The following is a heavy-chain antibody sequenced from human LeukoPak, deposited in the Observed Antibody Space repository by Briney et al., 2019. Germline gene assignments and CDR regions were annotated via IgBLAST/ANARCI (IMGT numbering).Heavy chain of an antibody. Sequence: GGSLRLSCAASGFTFSSYAMIWVRQTPGKGLEWVSTVTGSGSNTNYADSVKGRFTISRDNSKNTLYLQMNSLRAEDTAVYYCAKRLAMTGTYHFDYWGQGTLVTVSS. CDR1: GFTFSSYA. CDR3: AKRLAMTGTYHFDY. J-gene: IGHJ4*02. CDR2: VTGSGSNT. V-gene: IGHV3-23*01. D-gene: IGHD6-19*01.